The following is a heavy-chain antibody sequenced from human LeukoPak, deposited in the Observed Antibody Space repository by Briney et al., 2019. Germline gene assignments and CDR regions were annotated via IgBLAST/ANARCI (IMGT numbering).Heavy chain of an antibody. V-gene: IGHV3-48*03. Sequence: GGSLRLSCAASGFTFSSYEMSWVRQAPGKGLEWVSYISINSKTIYYADSVKGRFTISRDNAKNSIYLQMNSLRAEDTAVYYCARTGPLYYYGSGSCFDLWGQGTLVTVSS. D-gene: IGHD3-10*01. CDR2: ISINSKTI. J-gene: IGHJ4*02. CDR3: ARTGPLYYYGSGSCFDL. CDR1: GFTFSSYE.